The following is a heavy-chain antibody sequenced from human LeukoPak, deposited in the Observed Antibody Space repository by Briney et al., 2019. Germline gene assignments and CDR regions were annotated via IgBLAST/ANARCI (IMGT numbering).Heavy chain of an antibody. V-gene: IGHV3-23*01. CDR2: FRGSGDNI. J-gene: IGHJ1*01. D-gene: IGHD1-26*01. CDR3: AKGSGGIYAVDFQH. Sequence: GGSLRLSCAASGFTFSSYAMSWVRQAPGKGLECVSGFRGSGDNIYYTDSVKGRFTMSRDNSKNTLYLQMNSVRAEDSAVYYCAKGSGGIYAVDFQHGGQGTLVTVSS. CDR1: GFTFSSYA.